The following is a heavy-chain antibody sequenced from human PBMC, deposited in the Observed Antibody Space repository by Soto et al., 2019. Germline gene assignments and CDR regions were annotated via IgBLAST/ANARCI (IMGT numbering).Heavy chain of an antibody. Sequence: PGGSLRLSCAASGFTFSSYSMNWVRQAPGKGLEWVSSISSSSSYIYYADKVKGRINISRDNAKNSLYLQMNSLRAEDTAVYYCARGPLTDAFDIWGQGTMVTVSS. CDR3: ARGPLTDAFDI. CDR1: GFTFSSYS. J-gene: IGHJ3*02. V-gene: IGHV3-21*01. D-gene: IGHD7-27*01. CDR2: ISSSSSYI.